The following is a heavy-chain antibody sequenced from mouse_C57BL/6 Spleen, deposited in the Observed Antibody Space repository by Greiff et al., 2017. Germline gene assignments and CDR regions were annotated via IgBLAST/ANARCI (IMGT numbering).Heavy chain of an antibody. CDR2: IYPGDGDT. J-gene: IGHJ4*01. CDR3: ARGGYDYLYAMDY. CDR1: GYAFSSYW. D-gene: IGHD2-4*01. V-gene: IGHV1-80*01. Sequence: QLQQSGAELVKPGASVKISCKASGYAFSSYWMNWVKQRPGKGLEWIGQIYPGDGDTNYNGKFKGKATLTADKSSSTAYMQLSSLTSEDSAVYFCARGGYDYLYAMDYWGQGTSVTVSS.